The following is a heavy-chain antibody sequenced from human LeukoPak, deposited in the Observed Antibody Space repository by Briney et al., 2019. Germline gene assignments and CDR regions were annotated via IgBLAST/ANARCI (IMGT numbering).Heavy chain of an antibody. V-gene: IGHV3-7*04. CDR1: GGSISSYY. CDR3: ARGLLAAAGIDY. Sequence: ETLSLTCTVSGGSISSYYWTWVRQAPGKGLEWVANIKQDGSEKNYVDSVKGRFTISRDNAKNSLYLQMNSLRAEDTAVYYCARGLLAAAGIDYWGQGALVTVSS. D-gene: IGHD6-13*01. J-gene: IGHJ4*02. CDR2: IKQDGSEK.